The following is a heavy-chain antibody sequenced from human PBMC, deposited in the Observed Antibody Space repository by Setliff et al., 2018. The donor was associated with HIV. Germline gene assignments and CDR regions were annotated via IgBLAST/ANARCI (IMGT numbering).Heavy chain of an antibody. CDR2: INHSGST. Sequence: ETLSLTCAVSGGSFSGYYWSWIRQPPGKGLQWIGEINHSGSTNSNPSLKSRVTISVDTSKNQFSLKLSPVTPADTAVYYWARDARIRGPPDLNWGGDCDPSDPKGGGSANRRAFDIWGQGTMVTVSS. D-gene: IGHD2-21*02. CDR1: GGSFSGYY. J-gene: IGHJ3*02. CDR3: ARDARIRGPPDLNWGGDCDPSDPKGGGSANRRAFDI. V-gene: IGHV4-34*01.